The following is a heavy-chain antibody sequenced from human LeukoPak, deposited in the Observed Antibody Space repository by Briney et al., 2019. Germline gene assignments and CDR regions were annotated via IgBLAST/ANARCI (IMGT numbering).Heavy chain of an antibody. D-gene: IGHD3-22*01. CDR3: ARCPYDSTGYYSVPSHLDY. CDR2: IKQDGSAK. CDR1: GFTFSTYW. V-gene: IGHV3-7*01. J-gene: IGHJ4*02. Sequence: GGSLRLSCAASGFTFSTYWMTWVRQAPGKGLEWVTNIKQDGSAKYYVDSLRGRFSISRDNVKNSLFLQMNSLSAEDTAVYYCARCPYDSTGYYSVPSHLDYWGQGTLVTVSS.